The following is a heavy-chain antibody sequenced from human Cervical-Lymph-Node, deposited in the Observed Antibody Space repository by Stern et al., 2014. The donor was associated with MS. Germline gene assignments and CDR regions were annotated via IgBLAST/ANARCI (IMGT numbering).Heavy chain of an antibody. J-gene: IGHJ4*02. V-gene: IGHV1-46*01. D-gene: IGHD3-16*01. CDR2: INPNGSVT. CDR1: GYTFTNYY. Sequence: QVQLVQSGPEVKKPGASVMVSCKTSGYTFTNYYIHWVRQAPGQGLEWMGIINPNGSVTASAQKFQGRLTMTRDKSTTTVYMSLITLTSEDTAMYYCTRAVGGVGREWGQGTLVFVSS. CDR3: TRAVGGVGRE.